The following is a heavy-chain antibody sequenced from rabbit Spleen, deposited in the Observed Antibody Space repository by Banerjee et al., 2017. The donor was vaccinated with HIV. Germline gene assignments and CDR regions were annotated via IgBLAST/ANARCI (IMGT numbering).Heavy chain of an antibody. D-gene: IGHD1-1*01. CDR3: ARDSSSSFSSYGMDL. CDR2: IDAGWGVS. CDR1: GFSFSSGYY. Sequence: EESGGDLVKPGASLTLTCTASGFSFSSGYYMCWVRQAPGKGLEWIGCIDAGWGVSVYANWAKGRFTVSKTSSTTMTLQMTSLTAADTATYFCARDSSSSFSSYGMDLWGPGTLVTVS. V-gene: IGHV1S40*01. J-gene: IGHJ6*01.